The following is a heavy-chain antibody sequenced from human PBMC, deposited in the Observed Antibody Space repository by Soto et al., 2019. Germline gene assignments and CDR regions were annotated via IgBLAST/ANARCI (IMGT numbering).Heavy chain of an antibody. J-gene: IGHJ3*02. D-gene: IGHD2-21*01. CDR2: ISSSSSYI. V-gene: IGHV3-21*01. Sequence: GGSLRLSCAASGFTFSSYSMNWVRQAPGKGLEWVSSISSSSSYIYYADSVKGRFTISRDNAKNSLYLQMNSLRAEDTAVYYCARDVNCGGDCYDSFDIWGQGTMVTVS. CDR1: GFTFSSYS. CDR3: ARDVNCGGDCYDSFDI.